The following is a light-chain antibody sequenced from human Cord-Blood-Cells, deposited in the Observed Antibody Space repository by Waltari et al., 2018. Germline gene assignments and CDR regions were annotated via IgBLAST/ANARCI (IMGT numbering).Light chain of an antibody. CDR1: QSISSY. J-gene: IGKJ5*01. Sequence: IQMTQSPSSLSASVGDRVXXTCRESQSISSYLNWYQQKPGKAPKLLIYAASSLQSGVPSRFSGSGSGTDFTLTISSLQPEDFVTYYCQQSYSTPRTFGQGTRLEIK. CDR3: QQSYSTPRT. V-gene: IGKV1-39*01. CDR2: AAS.